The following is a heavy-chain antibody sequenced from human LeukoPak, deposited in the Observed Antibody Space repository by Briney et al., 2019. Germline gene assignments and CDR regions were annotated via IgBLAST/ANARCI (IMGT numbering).Heavy chain of an antibody. J-gene: IGHJ5*02. Sequence: SQTLSLTCTVSGGSISSGGYYWSWIRQPPGKGLEWIGYIYHSGSTYYNPSLKSRVTISVDRSKNQFSLKLSSVTAADTAVYYCARADSSSWFPGWFDPWGQGTLVTVSS. D-gene: IGHD6-13*01. CDR1: GGSISSGGYY. CDR2: IYHSGST. CDR3: ARADSSSWFPGWFDP. V-gene: IGHV4-30-2*01.